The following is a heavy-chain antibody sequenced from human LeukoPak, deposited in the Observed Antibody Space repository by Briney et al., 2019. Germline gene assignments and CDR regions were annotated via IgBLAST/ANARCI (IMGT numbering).Heavy chain of an antibody. Sequence: ASVKVSCKASGYTFTGYYMHWVRQAPGQGLEWMGWINPNSGGTNYAQKFQGRVTMTEDTSTDTAYMELSSLRSEDTAVYYCATCSSTSCHDAFDIWGQGTMVTVSS. D-gene: IGHD2-2*01. CDR2: INPNSGGT. J-gene: IGHJ3*02. CDR1: GYTFTGYY. V-gene: IGHV1-2*02. CDR3: ATCSSTSCHDAFDI.